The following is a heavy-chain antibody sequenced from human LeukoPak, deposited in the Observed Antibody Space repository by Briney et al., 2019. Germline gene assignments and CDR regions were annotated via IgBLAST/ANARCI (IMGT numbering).Heavy chain of an antibody. CDR1: GFTASSNY. CDR2: IYSGGST. D-gene: IGHD5-12*01. Sequence: GGSLRLSCAASGFTASSNYMSWVRQAPGKGLEWVSVIYSGGSTYYADSVKGRFTISRDNSKNTLYLQMNSLRAEDTAVYYCAKSYEGYYFDYWGQGTLVTVSS. CDR3: AKSYEGYYFDY. V-gene: IGHV3-53*01. J-gene: IGHJ4*02.